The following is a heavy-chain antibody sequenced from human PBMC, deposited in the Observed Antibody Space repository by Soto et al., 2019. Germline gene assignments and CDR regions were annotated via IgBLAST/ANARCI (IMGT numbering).Heavy chain of an antibody. J-gene: IGHJ4*02. V-gene: IGHV1-69*04. D-gene: IGHD3-3*01. CDR2: IIPILGIA. Sequence: ASVKVSCKASGGTFSSYTISWVRQAPGQGLEWMGRIIPILGIANYAQKFQGRVTITADKSTSTAYMELSSLRSEDTAVYYCARDPHTIWSGYYFDYWGQGTLVTVSS. CDR3: ARDPHTIWSGYYFDY. CDR1: GGTFSSYT.